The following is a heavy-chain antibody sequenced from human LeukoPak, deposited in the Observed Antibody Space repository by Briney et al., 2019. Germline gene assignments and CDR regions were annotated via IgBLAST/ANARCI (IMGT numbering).Heavy chain of an antibody. J-gene: IGHJ4*02. CDR2: INPNSGGT. CDR3: AKDQEYSSGWSPFDY. D-gene: IGHD6-19*01. V-gene: IGHV1-2*02. Sequence: ASVKVSCKASGYSFTDYYMHWVRQAPGQGLEWMGWINPNSGGTSYAQKFQGRVTMTRDTSISTAYVELSGLTSDDTAVYYCAKDQEYSSGWSPFDYWGQGTLVTVSS. CDR1: GYSFTDYY.